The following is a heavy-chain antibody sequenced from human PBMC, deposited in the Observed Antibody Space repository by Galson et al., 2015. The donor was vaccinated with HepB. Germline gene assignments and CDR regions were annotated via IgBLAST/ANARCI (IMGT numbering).Heavy chain of an antibody. V-gene: IGHV4-39*01. CDR3: ARLFYSEYDFWSGYAPGRARAGPYYGMDV. CDR1: GGSISSSSYY. D-gene: IGHD3-3*01. Sequence: ETLSLTCTVSGGSISSSSYYWGWIRQPPGKGLEWIGSIYYSGSTYYNPSLKSRVTISVDTSKNQFSLKLSSVTAADTAVYYCARLFYSEYDFWSGYAPGRARAGPYYGMDVWGQGTTVTVSS. CDR2: IYYSGST. J-gene: IGHJ6*02.